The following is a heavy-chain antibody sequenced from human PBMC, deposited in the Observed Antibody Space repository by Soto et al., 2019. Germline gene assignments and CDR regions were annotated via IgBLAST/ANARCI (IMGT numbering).Heavy chain of an antibody. J-gene: IGHJ2*01. D-gene: IGHD3-10*01. V-gene: IGHV3-23*01. Sequence: GGSLRLSCAASGFTFSSYAMSWVRQAPGKGLEWVSAISGSGGSTHYADSVKGRFTISRDNSKNTLYLQMNSLRAEDTAVYYCAKAGGSGSYYIMVWYFDLWGRGTLVTVSS. CDR1: GFTFSSYA. CDR2: ISGSGGST. CDR3: AKAGGSGSYYIMVWYFDL.